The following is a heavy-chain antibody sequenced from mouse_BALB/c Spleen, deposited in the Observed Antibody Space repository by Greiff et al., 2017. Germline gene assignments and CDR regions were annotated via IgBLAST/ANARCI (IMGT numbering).Heavy chain of an antibody. CDR1: GYTFTEYT. CDR3: ARGTPPRDVWFAY. CDR2: INPNNGGT. J-gene: IGHJ3*01. Sequence: EVQLQQSGPELVKPGASVKISCETSGYTFTEYTMHWVKQCHGKSLEWIGGINPNNGGTSYNQKFKGKATLTVDKSSSTAYMELRSLTSEDSAVYYCARGTPPRDVWFAYWGQGTLVTVSA. D-gene: IGHD3-3*01. V-gene: IGHV1-18*01.